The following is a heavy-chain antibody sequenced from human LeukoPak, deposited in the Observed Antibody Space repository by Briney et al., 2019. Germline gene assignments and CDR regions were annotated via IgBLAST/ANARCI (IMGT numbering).Heavy chain of an antibody. CDR2: IYPGDSDT. Sequence: GESLKISCEGSGYSLTKYWIGWVRQMPGKGLEWMGIIYPGDSDTRYSPSFQGQVTISADKSVSTASLQWNSLKASDTAMYYCARRAGSVYGNAFDVWGQGTMVTVSS. J-gene: IGHJ3*01. CDR1: GYSLTKYW. CDR3: ARRAGSVYGNAFDV. V-gene: IGHV5-51*01. D-gene: IGHD5/OR15-5a*01.